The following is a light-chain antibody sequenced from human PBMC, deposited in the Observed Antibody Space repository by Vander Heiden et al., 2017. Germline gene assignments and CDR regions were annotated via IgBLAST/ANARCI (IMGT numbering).Light chain of an antibody. CDR1: QTIPSY. CDR3: HQYNDYSGGT. CDR2: KAS. J-gene: IGKJ2*01. Sequence: DIQMTQSPSTLFASGGDRRTITCRASQTIPSYLAWYQQKPGEAPKLLIYKASNLESGVPSRFSDSGSGTEFTLTISSLQPDDFATYYCHQYNDYSGGTFGQGTKVEIK. V-gene: IGKV1-5*03.